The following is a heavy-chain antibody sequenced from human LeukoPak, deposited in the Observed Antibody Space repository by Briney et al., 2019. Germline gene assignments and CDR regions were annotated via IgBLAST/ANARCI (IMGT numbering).Heavy chain of an antibody. CDR3: ARVLVRGVKFDY. D-gene: IGHD3-10*01. CDR2: IYYSGST. CDR1: GGSISSGGYY. J-gene: IGHJ4*02. Sequence: PSETLSLTCTVSGGSISSGGYYWGWIRQHPGKGLEWIGYIYYSGSTYYNPSLKSRVTISVDTSKNQFSLKLSSVTAADTAVYYCARVLVRGVKFDYWGQGTLVTVSS. V-gene: IGHV4-31*03.